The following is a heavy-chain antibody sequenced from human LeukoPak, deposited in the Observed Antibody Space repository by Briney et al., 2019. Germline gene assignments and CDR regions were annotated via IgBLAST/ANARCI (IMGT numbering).Heavy chain of an antibody. V-gene: IGHV3-23*01. CDR1: GFTFTSYA. CDR3: ARHDYGANSGDY. Sequence: TGGSLSLSCAASGFTFTSYAMSWVRLAPGKGLEWVSTISGSGGSTYYADSVKGRFTISRDNAKNSLYLQMNSLRDEDTAVYYCARHDYGANSGDYWGQGTLVTVSS. J-gene: IGHJ4*02. CDR2: ISGSGGST. D-gene: IGHD4-23*01.